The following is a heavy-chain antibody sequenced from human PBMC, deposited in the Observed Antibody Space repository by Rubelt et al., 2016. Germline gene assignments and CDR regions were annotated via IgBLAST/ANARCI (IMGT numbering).Heavy chain of an antibody. CDR1: GYTFTSYG. CDR3: ARDRGGYYFDY. J-gene: IGHJ4*02. Sequence: QVQLVQSGAEVKKPGASVKVSCKASGYTFTSYGISWVRQAPGQGLEWMGWISDYNGNTNYAQNARDRATMTTDTSTSTAYMELRSLRADDTAVYYCARDRGGYYFDYWGQGTLVTVSS. CDR2: ISDYNGNT. V-gene: IGHV1-18*01. D-gene: IGHD2-15*01.